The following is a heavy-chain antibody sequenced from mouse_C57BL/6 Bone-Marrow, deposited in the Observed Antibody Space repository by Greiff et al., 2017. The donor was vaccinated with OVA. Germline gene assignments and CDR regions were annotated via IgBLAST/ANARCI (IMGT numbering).Heavy chain of an antibody. J-gene: IGHJ2*01. CDR3: ARGGLRHIDY. V-gene: IGHV1-63*01. Sequence: VQLQESGAELVRPGTSVKMSCKASGYTFTNYWIGWAKQRPGHGLEWIGDIYPGGGYTNYNEKFKGKVTLTADKSSSTAYMQFSSLTSEDYSIYSCARGGLRHIDYWGQGTTLTVSS. D-gene: IGHD2-4*01. CDR1: GYTFTNYW. CDR2: IYPGGGYT.